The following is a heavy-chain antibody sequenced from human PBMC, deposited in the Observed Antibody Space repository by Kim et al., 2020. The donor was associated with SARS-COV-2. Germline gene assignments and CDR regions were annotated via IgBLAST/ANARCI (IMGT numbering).Heavy chain of an antibody. V-gene: IGHV4-39*07. CDR1: GGSVSDNTNY. CDR3: ARDPVRRDAYNFDP. Sequence: SETLSLTCTVSGGSVSDNTNYWGWIRQPPGMALEWIGTLYYSGETNYNPSLKSRVTISLDTSKNHFSLKLSSVTAADTAVYFCARDPVRRDAYNFDPWGQGTLVTVSS. D-gene: IGHD1-1*01. J-gene: IGHJ5*02. CDR2: LYYSGET.